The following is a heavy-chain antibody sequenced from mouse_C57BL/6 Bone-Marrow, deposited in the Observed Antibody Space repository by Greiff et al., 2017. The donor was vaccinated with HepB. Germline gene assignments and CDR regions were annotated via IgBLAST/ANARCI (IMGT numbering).Heavy chain of an antibody. J-gene: IGHJ2*01. CDR2: IYPGSGNT. V-gene: IGHV1-76*01. D-gene: IGHD1-3*01. CDR3: ARTDLSGNFDY. CDR1: GYTFTDYY. Sequence: VQLQQSGAELVRPGASVKLSCKASGYTFTDYYINWVKQRPGQGLEWIARIYPGSGNTYYNEKFKGKATLTAEKSSSTAYMQLSSLTSEDSALYFCARTDLSGNFDYWGQGTTLTVSS.